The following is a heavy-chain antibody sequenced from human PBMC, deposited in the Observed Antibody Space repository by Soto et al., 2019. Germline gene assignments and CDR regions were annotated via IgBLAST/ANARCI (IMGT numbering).Heavy chain of an antibody. D-gene: IGHD1-1*01. Sequence: XESLRLSFAASGFLVENFCMSWVRQAPGKGLEWISSISGSGFKKYYADSVKGRFTISRDNSKSTVYLELNNLSAEDTAVYHCAKNQGVELVQLATVDWFDPWGQGSVVTVSS. J-gene: IGHJ5*02. CDR2: ISGSGFKK. V-gene: IGHV3-23*01. CDR3: AKNQGVELVQLATVDWFDP. CDR1: GFLVENFC.